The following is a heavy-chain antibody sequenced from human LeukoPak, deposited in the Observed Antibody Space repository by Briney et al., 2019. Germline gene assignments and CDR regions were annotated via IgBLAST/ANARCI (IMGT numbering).Heavy chain of an antibody. CDR1: GGSISSYY. CDR3: ASHDILTGYDY. CDR2: IYYSGST. V-gene: IGHV4-59*01. Sequence: SETLSLTCTVSGGSISSYYWSWIRQPPGKGLEWIGYIYYSGSTNYNPSLKSRVTISVDTSKNQCSLKLSSVTAADTAVYYCASHDILTGYDYWGQGTLVTVSS. J-gene: IGHJ4*02. D-gene: IGHD3-9*01.